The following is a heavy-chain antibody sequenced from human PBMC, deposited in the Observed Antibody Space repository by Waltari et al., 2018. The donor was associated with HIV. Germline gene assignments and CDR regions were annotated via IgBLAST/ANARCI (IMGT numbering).Heavy chain of an antibody. Sequence: EVHLVQSGAEVKKPGESLKISCKGYGYSFTNYWIGWVRQTPGTGLEWMGIIYPGDSDTRYSPSFEGQVTMSVDKSSGAAYLHWRSLRASDTAIYYCARHHHGYYDSSGYRLSRGKPFDSWGQGTQVNV. J-gene: IGHJ4*02. CDR2: IYPGDSDT. V-gene: IGHV5-51*01. CDR3: ARHHHGYYDSSGYRLSRGKPFDS. D-gene: IGHD3-22*01. CDR1: GYSFTNYW.